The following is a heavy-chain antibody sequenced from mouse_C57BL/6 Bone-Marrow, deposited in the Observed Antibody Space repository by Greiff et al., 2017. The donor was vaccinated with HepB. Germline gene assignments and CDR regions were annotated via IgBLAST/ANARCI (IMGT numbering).Heavy chain of an antibody. CDR3: AIDYDVGRYAMDY. J-gene: IGHJ4*01. D-gene: IGHD2-4*01. CDR2: IDPANGNT. V-gene: IGHV14-3*02. CDR1: GFNIKDTY. Sequence: EVQLQQSGAELVKPGASVKLSCTASGFNIKDTYMHWVKQRPEQGLEWIGRIDPANGNTKYDPKFQGKATITADTSSTTAYLQLSSLTSEDTAVYYCAIDYDVGRYAMDYWGQGTSVTVSS.